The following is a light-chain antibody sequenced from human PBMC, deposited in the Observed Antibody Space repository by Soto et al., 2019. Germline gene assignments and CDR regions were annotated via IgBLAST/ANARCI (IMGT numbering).Light chain of an antibody. J-gene: IGKJ2*01. CDR2: GAS. V-gene: IGKV3-20*01. CDR1: QSVSASF. Sequence: ESVLTQSPGTLSLSPGETATLTCRASQSVSASFLAWYQQKPGQAPRLLIYGASTRATGIPDRFSGSVSGTDFTLTISRLEPEDLAVYYCQHYGASPHYTFGQGTKLEIK. CDR3: QHYGASPHYT.